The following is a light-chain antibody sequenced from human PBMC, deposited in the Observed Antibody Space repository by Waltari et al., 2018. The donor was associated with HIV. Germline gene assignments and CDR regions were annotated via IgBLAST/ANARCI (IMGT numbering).Light chain of an antibody. J-gene: IGLJ3*02. CDR3: MIWHTNTWV. Sequence: QTVLTQPSSLSASPGASASLTCTLRSGINVDTFRVYWYQQKPGTPPQYRLRYNSDSDTHQGSGVSSRFSGSKDTSANAAILLISGLQSEDEADYYCMIWHTNTWVFGGGTKLTVL. CDR1: SGINVDTFR. CDR2: YNSDSDT. V-gene: IGLV5-45*03.